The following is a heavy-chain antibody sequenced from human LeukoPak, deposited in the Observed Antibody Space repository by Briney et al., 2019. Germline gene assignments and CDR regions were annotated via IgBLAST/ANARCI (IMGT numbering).Heavy chain of an antibody. J-gene: IGHJ4*02. Sequence: PGGSLRLSCAASGFTFTTYSMNWVRQAPGKGLEWVSYISSSSGTIYYADSVKGRFTISRDNAKNSLYLQMNSLRDEDTAVHHCARGSGRCNYEEYCGQGTLVTVSS. D-gene: IGHD1-7*01. CDR2: ISSSSGTI. CDR3: ARGSGRCNYEEY. V-gene: IGHV3-48*02. CDR1: GFTFTTYS.